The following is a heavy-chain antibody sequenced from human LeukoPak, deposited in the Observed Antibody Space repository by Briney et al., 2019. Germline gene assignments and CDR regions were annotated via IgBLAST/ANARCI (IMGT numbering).Heavy chain of an antibody. Sequence: GGSLRLSCTASGFTFGDYAMSWFRQAPGKGLEWVGFIRSKAYGGTTEYAASVKGRFTISRDDSKSIAYLQMNSLKTEDTAVYYCTRDLGSCYFCGAFDIWGQGTMVTVSS. D-gene: IGHD2-15*01. CDR1: GFTFGDYA. J-gene: IGHJ3*02. CDR2: IRSKAYGGTT. V-gene: IGHV3-49*03. CDR3: TRDLGSCYFCGAFDI.